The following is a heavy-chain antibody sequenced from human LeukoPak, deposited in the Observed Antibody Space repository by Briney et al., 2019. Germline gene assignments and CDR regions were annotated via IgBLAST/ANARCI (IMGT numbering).Heavy chain of an antibody. CDR2: INHSGST. CDR1: GGSFSGYY. V-gene: IGHV4-34*01. CDR3: EIKRYSGTFDY. Sequence: SETLSLTCAVYGGSFSGYYWGWIRQPPGKGLEWIGEINHSGSTNYNPSLKSRVTISVDTSKNQFSLKLSPVAAADTAVYYCEIKRYSGTFDYWGQGTLDTVSS. J-gene: IGHJ4*02. D-gene: IGHD1-26*01.